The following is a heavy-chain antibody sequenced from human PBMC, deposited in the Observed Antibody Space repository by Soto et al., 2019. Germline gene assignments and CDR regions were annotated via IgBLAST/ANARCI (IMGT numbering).Heavy chain of an antibody. V-gene: IGHV1-2*02. CDR3: AREVGSDTAMVTANWFDP. Sequence: GASVKVSCKASGYTFTGYYMHWVRQAPGQGLEWMGWINPNSGGTNYAQKFQGRVTMTRDTSISTAYMELSRLRSDDTAVYYCAREVGSDTAMVTANWFDPWGQGTLVTVSS. CDR2: INPNSGGT. CDR1: GYTFTGYY. D-gene: IGHD5-18*01. J-gene: IGHJ5*02.